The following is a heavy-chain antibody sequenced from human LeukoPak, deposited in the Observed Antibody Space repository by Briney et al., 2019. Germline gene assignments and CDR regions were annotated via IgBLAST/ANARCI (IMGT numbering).Heavy chain of an antibody. CDR2: ISAYNVNT. Sequence: ASVKVSCKASGYSFTSYGISWVRQAPGQGLEWMGWISAYNVNTNYAQKLQGRVTMTTDTSTSTAYMELRSLRSDDTAVYYCARDLGRDSSGYVLYYWGQGTLVTVSS. J-gene: IGHJ4*02. V-gene: IGHV1-18*01. CDR1: GYSFTSYG. D-gene: IGHD3-22*01. CDR3: ARDLGRDSSGYVLYY.